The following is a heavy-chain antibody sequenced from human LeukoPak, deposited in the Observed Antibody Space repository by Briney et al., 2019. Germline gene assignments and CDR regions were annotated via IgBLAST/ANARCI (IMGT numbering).Heavy chain of an antibody. CDR1: GGSFSGYY. V-gene: IGHV4-34*01. CDR2: INHSGST. Sequence: SETLSLTCAVYGGSFSGYYWSWIRQPPGKGLEWIGEINHSGSTNYNPSLKSRVTISVDTSKNQFSLKLISVTAADTAVYYCAREGRDYWGQGTLVTVSS. J-gene: IGHJ4*02. CDR3: AREGRDY.